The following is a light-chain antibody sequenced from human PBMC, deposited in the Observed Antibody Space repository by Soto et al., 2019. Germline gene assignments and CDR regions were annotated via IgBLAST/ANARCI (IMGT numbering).Light chain of an antibody. CDR3: CSYTSTNSWV. Sequence: QPALTQSASVYGSPGQSITISCTGTSSDVGGYNYVSWYQQHPGKAPKLIIYDVSNRPSGVSTRFSGSKSGNTASLTISGLQAEDEADYSCCSYTSTNSWVFGGGTQLTVL. CDR1: SSDVGGYNY. J-gene: IGLJ3*02. V-gene: IGLV2-14*01. CDR2: DVS.